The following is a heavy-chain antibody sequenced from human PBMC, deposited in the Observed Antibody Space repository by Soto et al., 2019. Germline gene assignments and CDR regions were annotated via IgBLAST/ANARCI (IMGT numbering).Heavy chain of an antibody. Sequence: GGSLRLSCAASGFTFSSYAMSWVRQAPGKGLEWVSAISGSGGSTYYADSVKGRFTISGDNSKNTLYLQMNSLRAEDTAVYYCAKEAIGGYYTSGWFNPWGQGTLVTVSS. D-gene: IGHD3-3*01. CDR3: AKEAIGGYYTSGWFNP. CDR2: ISGSGGST. CDR1: GFTFSSYA. J-gene: IGHJ5*02. V-gene: IGHV3-23*01.